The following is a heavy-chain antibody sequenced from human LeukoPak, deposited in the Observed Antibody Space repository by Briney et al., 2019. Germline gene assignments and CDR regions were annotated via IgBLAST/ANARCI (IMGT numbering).Heavy chain of an antibody. V-gene: IGHV3-53*01. CDR1: GLIATSNY. J-gene: IGHJ4*02. CDR2: IYGGGNT. D-gene: IGHD2-15*01. CDR3: ATLFCSGGSCY. Sequence: PGGSLTLSCSFSGLIATSNYMAWVRQAPGKGLQWISFIYGGGNTLYADSVKGRFTISRDNSKNTLYLQMDTLRAEDTAVYYCATLFCSGGSCYWGQGTLVTVSS.